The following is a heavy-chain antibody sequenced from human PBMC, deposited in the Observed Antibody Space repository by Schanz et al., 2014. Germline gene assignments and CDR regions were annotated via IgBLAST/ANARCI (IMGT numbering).Heavy chain of an antibody. V-gene: IGHV1-46*03. CDR3: ATNSPFRMVRGSNAFDA. J-gene: IGHJ3*01. CDR1: GSIFSKLL. D-gene: IGHD3-10*01. Sequence: QVQLVQSGAEVKKPGASVKVSCKVSGSIFSKLLMHWVRQAPGQGLEWMGIINPSGGSTSYAQKFQGRVTMTRDTSTSTVYMELSSLRSEDTAVYYCATNSPFRMVRGSNAFDAWGQGTMVTVSS. CDR2: INPSGGST.